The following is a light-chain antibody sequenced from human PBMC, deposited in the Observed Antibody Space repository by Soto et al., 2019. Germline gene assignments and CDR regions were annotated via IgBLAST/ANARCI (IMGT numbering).Light chain of an antibody. CDR2: EVS. CDR3: SSYTSSSTLVV. Sequence: QSALTQPASVSGSPGQSITISCTGTSSDVGGYNYVSWYQQHPGKAPKLMIYEVSNRPSGVSNRFSGSKSGNTASLTISGLQAEDEAAYYYSSYTSSSTLVVFGTGTKLTVL. CDR1: SSDVGGYNY. V-gene: IGLV2-14*01. J-gene: IGLJ1*01.